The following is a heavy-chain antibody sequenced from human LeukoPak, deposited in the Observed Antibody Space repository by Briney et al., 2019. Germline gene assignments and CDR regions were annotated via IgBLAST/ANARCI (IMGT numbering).Heavy chain of an antibody. CDR3: ARHQGVVDL. CDR1: GGSFSGFY. J-gene: IGHJ2*01. V-gene: IGHV4-34*01. CDR2: INHSGST. D-gene: IGHD3-3*01. Sequence: KTSETLSLTCAVYGGSFSGFYWNWIRQPPGKGLEWIGEINHSGSTNYNPSLKSRVTISVDTSKNQFSLKLSSVTAADTAVYYCARHQGVVDLWGRGSLVTVSS.